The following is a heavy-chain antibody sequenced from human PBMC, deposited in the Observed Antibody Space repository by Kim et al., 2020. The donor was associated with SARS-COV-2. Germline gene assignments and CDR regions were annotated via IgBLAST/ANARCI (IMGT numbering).Heavy chain of an antibody. D-gene: IGHD6-13*01. Sequence: YSPSFQGHVPISADKSISTAYLQWSSLKASDTAMYYCARPDSSSWYENDYWGQGTLVTVSS. CDR3: ARPDSSSWYENDY. J-gene: IGHJ4*02. V-gene: IGHV5-10-1*01.